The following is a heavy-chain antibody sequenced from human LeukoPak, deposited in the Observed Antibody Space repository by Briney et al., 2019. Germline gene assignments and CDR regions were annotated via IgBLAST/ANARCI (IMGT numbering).Heavy chain of an antibody. CDR1: GFTFSSYS. J-gene: IGHJ4*02. D-gene: IGHD1-14*01. V-gene: IGHV3-21*01. CDR2: ISSSSSYI. CDR3: ARIAQGITPFFDY. Sequence: GGSLRLSCEDSGFTFSSYSMNWVRQAPGKGLEWVSSISSSSSYIYYADSVKGRFTISRDNAKNSLYLQMNSLRAEDTAVYYCARIAQGITPFFDYWGQGTLVTVSS.